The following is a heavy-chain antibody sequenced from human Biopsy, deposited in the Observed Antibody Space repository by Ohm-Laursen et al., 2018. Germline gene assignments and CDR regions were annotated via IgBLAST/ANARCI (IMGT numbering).Heavy chain of an antibody. CDR2: INTSGGST. J-gene: IGHJ4*02. D-gene: IGHD4-17*01. CDR3: AKPADSYGSEFYFDY. CDR1: GFTFSSYA. Sequence: SLRLSCAAPGFTFSSYAMTWVRQAPGKGLEWVSVINTSGGSTHYAVSVKGRFTISRDNSKNTLYLCMNSLRAEDTAVYYCAKPADSYGSEFYFDYWGRGTLVTVSS. V-gene: IGHV3-23*01.